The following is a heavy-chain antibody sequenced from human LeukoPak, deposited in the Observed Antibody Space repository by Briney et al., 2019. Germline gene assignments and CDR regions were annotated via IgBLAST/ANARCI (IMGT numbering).Heavy chain of an antibody. CDR3: AKSRGSGTYYKGNDY. D-gene: IGHD3-10*01. CDR2: IGGSGSST. V-gene: IGHV3-23*01. Sequence: GESLKISCAASEFTFSSYAMNWVRQAPGKGLEWVSAIGGSGSSTYYADSVKGRFTISRDNSKNMLYLQMNSLRAEDTAVYYCAKSRGSGTYYKGNDYWGQGTLVTVSS. J-gene: IGHJ4*02. CDR1: EFTFSSYA.